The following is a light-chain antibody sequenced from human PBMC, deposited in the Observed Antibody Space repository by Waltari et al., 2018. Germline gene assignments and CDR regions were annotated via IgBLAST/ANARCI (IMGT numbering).Light chain of an antibody. CDR1: SSNIGSTT. CDR2: SNN. V-gene: IGLV1-44*01. Sequence: QSVLTQPPSASGTPGQRVTISCSGSSSNIGSTTVNWYQQLPGTAPKLLIYSNNRRPSGFPDRFSGSKPGTSASLAISGLQSEDEADYYCAAWYDSLNGPVFGGGTKLTVL. J-gene: IGLJ3*02. CDR3: AAWYDSLNGPV.